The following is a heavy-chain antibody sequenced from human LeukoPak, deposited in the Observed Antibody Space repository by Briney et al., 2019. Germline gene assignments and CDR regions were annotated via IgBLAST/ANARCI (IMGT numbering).Heavy chain of an antibody. Sequence: PGGSLRLSCAASGFTISTNYMSWVRQAPGKGLEWVSVMYTGGSTYYADSVKGRFTISRDNSKNTLYLQMNSLRAEDTAVYYCARIGAGSSRDYWGQGTLATVSS. J-gene: IGHJ4*02. CDR2: MYTGGST. CDR3: ARIGAGSSRDY. V-gene: IGHV3-53*01. CDR1: GFTISTNY. D-gene: IGHD6-13*01.